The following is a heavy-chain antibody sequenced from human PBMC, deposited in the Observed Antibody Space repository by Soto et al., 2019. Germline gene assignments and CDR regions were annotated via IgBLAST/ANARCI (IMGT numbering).Heavy chain of an antibody. CDR1: GDSINSDHYY. V-gene: IGHV4-39*01. CDR3: ARLEGLATISYYFDY. J-gene: IGHJ4*02. CDR2: IYYRGNN. Sequence: QLQLQESGPGLVKPSETLSLTCSVSGDSINSDHYYWGWIRQPPGKGLEWIGSIYYRGNNYYNPSLQTRVTRSLDKSKSQYSLKLNSATAADSAVYFCARLEGLATISYYFDYWGQGTLVTVSS. D-gene: IGHD3-9*01.